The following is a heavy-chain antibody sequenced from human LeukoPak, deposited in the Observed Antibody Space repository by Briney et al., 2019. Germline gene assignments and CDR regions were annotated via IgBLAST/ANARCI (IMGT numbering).Heavy chain of an antibody. Sequence: SETLSLTCAVYGGSFSGYYWSWIRQPPGKGLEWIGEINHSGSTNYNPSLKSRVTISVDTSKNQFSLKLSSVTAADTAVYYCARSNIVVVAAATKNWFDPWGQGTLVTVSS. CDR2: INHSGST. CDR1: GGSFSGYY. D-gene: IGHD2-15*01. J-gene: IGHJ5*02. V-gene: IGHV4-34*01. CDR3: ARSNIVVVAAATKNWFDP.